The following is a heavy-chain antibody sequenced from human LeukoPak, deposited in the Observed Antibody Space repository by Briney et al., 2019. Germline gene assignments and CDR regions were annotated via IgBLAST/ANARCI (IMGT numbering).Heavy chain of an antibody. V-gene: IGHV4-34*01. D-gene: IGHD3-3*01. Sequence: SETLSLTCAVYGGSFSGYYWSWIRQPPGKGLEWIGEINHSGSTNYNPSLKSRVTISVDTSKNQFSLKPSSVTAADTAVYYCARGRPRFTFDYWGQGTLVTVSS. CDR1: GGSFSGYY. CDR2: INHSGST. J-gene: IGHJ4*02. CDR3: ARGRPRFTFDY.